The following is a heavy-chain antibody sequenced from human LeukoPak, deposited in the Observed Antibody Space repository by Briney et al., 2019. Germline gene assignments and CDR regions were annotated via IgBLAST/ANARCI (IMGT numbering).Heavy chain of an antibody. V-gene: IGHV3-30-3*01. CDR3: AREASRDGSGY. CDR2: ISYDGSNK. D-gene: IGHD5-24*01. J-gene: IGHJ4*02. Sequence: GGSLRLSCAASGFTSSSYAMHWVRQAPGKGLEWVAVISYDGSNKYYADSVKGRFTISRDNSKNTLYLQMNSLRAEDTAVYYCAREASRDGSGYWGQGTLVTVSS. CDR1: GFTSSSYA.